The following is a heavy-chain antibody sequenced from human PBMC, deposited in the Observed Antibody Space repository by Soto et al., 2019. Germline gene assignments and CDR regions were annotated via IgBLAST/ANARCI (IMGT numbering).Heavy chain of an antibody. Sequence: QVQLQESGPGLVKPSGTLSLTCAVSGRSISSNYWWTWVRQPPGTGLEWIGESYQSGTTNYNPSLKSRVTISVDRSKNQFSLKLSSLTAADTAVYYCATRVDGSPWLAYWGQGTLVTVSS. D-gene: IGHD5-12*01. J-gene: IGHJ4*02. CDR2: SYQSGTT. CDR1: GRSISSNYW. V-gene: IGHV4-4*02. CDR3: ATRVDGSPWLAY.